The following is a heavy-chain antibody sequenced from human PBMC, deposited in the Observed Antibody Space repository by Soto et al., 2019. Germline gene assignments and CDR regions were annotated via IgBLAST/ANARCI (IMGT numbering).Heavy chain of an antibody. CDR2: ISAYNGNT. CDR1: GYSFTGYG. CDR3: ARATYGDYILRL. V-gene: IGHV1-18*01. Sequence: GALVKIACKASGYSFTGYGISWVRQAPGQGLEWMGWISAYNGNTNYAQKLQGRVTMTTDTSTSTAYMELRSLRSDDTAVYYCARATYGDYILRLWGHGTLVTVSS. D-gene: IGHD4-17*01. J-gene: IGHJ4*01.